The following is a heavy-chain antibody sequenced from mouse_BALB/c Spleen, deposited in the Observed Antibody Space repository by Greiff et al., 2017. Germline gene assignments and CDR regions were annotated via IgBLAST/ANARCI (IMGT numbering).Heavy chain of an antibody. V-gene: IGHV1S56*01. CDR2: IYPGNVNT. J-gene: IGHJ4*01. Sequence: QVQLQQSGPELVKPGASVRISCKASGYTFTSYYIHWVKQRPGQGLEWIGWIYPGNVNTKYNEKFKGKATLTADKSSSTAYMQLSSLTSEDSAVYFCARGSTMITTGDYYAMDYWGQGTSVTVSS. CDR1: GYTFTSYY. CDR3: ARGSTMITTGDYYAMDY. D-gene: IGHD2-4*01.